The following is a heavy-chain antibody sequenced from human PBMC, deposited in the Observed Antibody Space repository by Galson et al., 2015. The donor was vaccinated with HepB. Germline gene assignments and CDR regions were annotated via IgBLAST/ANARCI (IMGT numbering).Heavy chain of an antibody. Sequence: SLRLSCAASGFTFSTYALHWVRQAPGKGLEWVAIISYDGTNKCYADSVKGRFTISRDNSKNTLYLQMNNLRPEDTAVYYCASSLVPAAASDYWGQGTLVTVSS. J-gene: IGHJ4*02. V-gene: IGHV3-30-3*01. CDR2: ISYDGTNK. CDR3: ASSLVPAAASDY. D-gene: IGHD2-2*01. CDR1: GFTFSTYA.